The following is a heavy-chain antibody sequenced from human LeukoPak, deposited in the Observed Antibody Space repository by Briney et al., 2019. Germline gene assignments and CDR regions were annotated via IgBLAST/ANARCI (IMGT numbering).Heavy chain of an antibody. J-gene: IGHJ4*02. CDR1: GFTFSSYW. V-gene: IGHV3-74*01. Sequence: GGSLRLSCAASGFTFSSYWMHWVRQAPGKGLVWVSRINSDGSSTSYADSVKGRFTISRDNAKNSLYLQMINLRAEDTAVYYCATSRRDGYGYRALELPPSPVDWGQGTLVTVSS. CDR2: INSDGSST. CDR3: ATSRRDGYGYRALELPPSPVD. D-gene: IGHD5-18*01.